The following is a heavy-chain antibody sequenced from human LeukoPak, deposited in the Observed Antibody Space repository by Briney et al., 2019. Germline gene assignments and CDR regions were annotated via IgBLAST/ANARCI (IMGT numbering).Heavy chain of an antibody. CDR2: ISGSGGST. D-gene: IGHD3-9*01. Sequence: PGGTLRLSCAASGFTFSSYAMSWVRQAPGKGLEWVSAISGSGGSTYYADSVKGRFTISRDNSKNTLYLQMNSLRAEDTAVYYCAKDRPRYDILTGVLDYWGQGTLVTVSS. V-gene: IGHV3-23*01. CDR1: GFTFSSYA. CDR3: AKDRPRYDILTGVLDY. J-gene: IGHJ4*02.